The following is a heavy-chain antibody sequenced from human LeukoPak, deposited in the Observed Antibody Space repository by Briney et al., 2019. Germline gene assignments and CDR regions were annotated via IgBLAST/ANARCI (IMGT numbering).Heavy chain of an antibody. CDR2: ISYDGSIK. Sequence: PGRSLRLSCAASGFTFSSYGMHWVRQAPGKGVEWVAVISYDGSIKYYADSVKGRFTISRDNSQNMLYLQMNSLRAEDSAMYYCAKGDVLLWFGEMDVWGKGTTVTISS. CDR3: AKGDVLLWFGEMDV. J-gene: IGHJ6*04. V-gene: IGHV3-30*18. D-gene: IGHD3-10*01. CDR1: GFTFSSYG.